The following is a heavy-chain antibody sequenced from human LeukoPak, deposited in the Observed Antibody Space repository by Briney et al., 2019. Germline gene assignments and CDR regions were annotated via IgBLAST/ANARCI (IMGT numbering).Heavy chain of an antibody. CDR1: GFTFSDYA. J-gene: IGHJ4*02. Sequence: GRSLRLSCAASGFTFSDYAMHWVPQAPGKGLEWVAVISKDGSDKYYPGSVRGRFTISRDNSKNTIYLQMDSLRAEDTAIYYCARDYWWNYDYWGQGTLVTVSS. CDR2: ISKDGSDK. V-gene: IGHV3-30-3*01. CDR3: ARDYWWNYDY. D-gene: IGHD1-7*01.